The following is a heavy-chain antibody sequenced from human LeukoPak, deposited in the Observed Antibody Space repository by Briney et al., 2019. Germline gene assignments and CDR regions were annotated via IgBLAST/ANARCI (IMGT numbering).Heavy chain of an antibody. Sequence: PSETLSLTCAVYGGSFSGYYWSWIRQPPGKGLEWIGEINHSGSTNYNPSLKSRVTISVDTSKNQFSLKLSSVTAADTAVYYCASTDYYDSSGLVGRARWFDPWGQGTLVTVSS. J-gene: IGHJ5*02. CDR2: INHSGST. CDR1: GGSFSGYY. D-gene: IGHD3-22*01. V-gene: IGHV4-34*01. CDR3: ASTDYYDSSGLVGRARWFDP.